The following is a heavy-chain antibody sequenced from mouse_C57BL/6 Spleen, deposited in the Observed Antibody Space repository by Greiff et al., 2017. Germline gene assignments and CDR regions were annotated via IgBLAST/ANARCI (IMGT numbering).Heavy chain of an antibody. D-gene: IGHD1-1*01. V-gene: IGHV1-55*01. Sequence: QVQLQQPGAELVKPGASVKMSCKASGYTFTSYWITWVKQRPGQGLEWIRDIYPGSGSTNYNEKFKSKATLTVDTSSSTAYMQLSSLTSEDSAVYYCARPETTVVASRGYFDVWGTGTTVTVSS. CDR2: IYPGSGST. CDR3: ARPETTVVASRGYFDV. CDR1: GYTFTSYW. J-gene: IGHJ1*03.